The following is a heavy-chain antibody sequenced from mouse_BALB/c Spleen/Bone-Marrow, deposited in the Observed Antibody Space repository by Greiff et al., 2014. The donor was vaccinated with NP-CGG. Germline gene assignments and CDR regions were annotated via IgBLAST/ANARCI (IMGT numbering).Heavy chain of an antibody. CDR3: TREGIYFGYDVPMDY. Sequence: VQRVESGAELVRPRASVTLSCKASGYKFTDYEMHWVKQTPVHGLEWIGSIDPETGGTAYNQNFKGKATLTADRSSTTAYMELRSLTSEDSAVYYCTREGIYFGYDVPMDYWGQGTSVTVSS. CDR2: IDPETGGT. CDR1: GYKFTDYE. J-gene: IGHJ4*01. D-gene: IGHD2-2*01. V-gene: IGHV1-15*01.